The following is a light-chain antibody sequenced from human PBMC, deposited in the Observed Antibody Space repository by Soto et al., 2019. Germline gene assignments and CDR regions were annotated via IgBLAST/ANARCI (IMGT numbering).Light chain of an antibody. Sequence: DIQITQSPSSLYASVGDRVPITCRASQDIKNYLAWYEQKPGKVPKLLIYAASTLQSGVPSRFSGSGAGTDCTLTISSLQPEDVATYYCQKYNSATITFGQGTRLEIK. J-gene: IGKJ5*01. CDR1: QDIKNY. V-gene: IGKV1-27*01. CDR2: AAS. CDR3: QKYNSATIT.